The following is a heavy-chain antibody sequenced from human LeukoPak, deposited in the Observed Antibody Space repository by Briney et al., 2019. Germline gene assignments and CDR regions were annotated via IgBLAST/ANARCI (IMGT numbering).Heavy chain of an antibody. V-gene: IGHV3-21*01. D-gene: IGHD3-9*01. CDR3: ARTDDILTGGMDV. CDR2: ITGSGSYT. CDR1: GXIFNKYS. J-gene: IGHJ6*02. Sequence: TGGSLRLSCATSGXIFNKYSINWVRQAPGKGLEWVSSITGSGSYTFYADSVKGRFTISRDNAKNSLFLQMNNLRAGDSALYYCARTDDILTGGMDVWGQGTTVTVSS.